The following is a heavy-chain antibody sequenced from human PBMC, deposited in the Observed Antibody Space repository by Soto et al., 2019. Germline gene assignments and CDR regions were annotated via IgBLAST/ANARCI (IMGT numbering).Heavy chain of an antibody. D-gene: IGHD6-13*01. J-gene: IGHJ4*02. CDR3: AKDRKDIAAADSFDY. V-gene: IGHV3-64*04. CDR1: GFTFSSYA. Sequence: GGSLRLSCSASGFTFSSYAMHWVRQAPGKGLEYVSAISSNGGSTYYADSVKGRFTISRDNSKNTLYLQMNSLRAEDTAVYYCAKDRKDIAAADSFDYWGQGTLVTVSS. CDR2: ISSNGGST.